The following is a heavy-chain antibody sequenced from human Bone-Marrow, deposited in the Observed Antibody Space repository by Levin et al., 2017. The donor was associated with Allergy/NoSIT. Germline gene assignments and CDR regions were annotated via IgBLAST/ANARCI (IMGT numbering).Heavy chain of an antibody. J-gene: IGHJ4*02. CDR1: GFTFSSYA. CDR3: ANIRFVRNSWRLFDY. V-gene: IGHV3-23*01. D-gene: IGHD6-13*01. CDR2: ISGSGGST. Sequence: PGGSLRLSCAASGFTFSSYAMSWVRQAPGKGLEWVSAISGSGGSTYYADSVKGRFTISRDNSKNTLYLQMNSLRAEDTAVYYCANIRFVRNSWRLFDYWGQGTLVTVSS.